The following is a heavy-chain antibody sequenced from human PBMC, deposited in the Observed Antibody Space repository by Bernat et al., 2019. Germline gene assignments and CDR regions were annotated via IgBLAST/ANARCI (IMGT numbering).Heavy chain of an antibody. Sequence: QVQLVESGGGVVQPGRSLRLSCAASGFTFSSYGMHWVRQAPGKGLAWVAVISYDGSNKYYADSVKVRFTISRDNSKNTLYLQMNSLRAEDTAVYYCAKDRARAVAGYYYYGMDVWGQGTTVTVSS. J-gene: IGHJ6*02. CDR1: GFTFSSYG. V-gene: IGHV3-30*18. CDR2: ISYDGSNK. CDR3: AKDRARAVAGYYYYGMDV. D-gene: IGHD6-19*01.